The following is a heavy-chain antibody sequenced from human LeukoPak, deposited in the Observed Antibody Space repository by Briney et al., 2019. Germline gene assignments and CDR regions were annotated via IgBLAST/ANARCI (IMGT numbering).Heavy chain of an antibody. CDR1: GDSINIYY. CDR3: ARQVPYTSRPDY. Sequence: SETLSLTCTVSGDSINIYYWTWIRQPPGKGLEWIGYIYYSGSTNYNPSLKSRVTISVDTSKNQFSLKLDSVTAADTAVYHCARQVPYTSRPDYWGQGTLVTVSS. J-gene: IGHJ4*02. CDR2: IYYSGST. V-gene: IGHV4-59*08. D-gene: IGHD2-2*01.